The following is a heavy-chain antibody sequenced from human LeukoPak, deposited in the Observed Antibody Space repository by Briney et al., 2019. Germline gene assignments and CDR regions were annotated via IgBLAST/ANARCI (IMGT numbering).Heavy chain of an antibody. CDR2: IYYSGRI. CDR3: ASQLYDSSGYLDY. Sequence: SETLPLTCTVSGGSISSSSYYWGWIRQPPGRGLEWIGSIYYSGRIYYNPSLKSRVTISVDTSKNQFSLKLSSVTAADTAVYYCASQLYDSSGYLDYWGQGTLVTVSS. V-gene: IGHV4-39*01. CDR1: GGSISSSSYY. J-gene: IGHJ4*02. D-gene: IGHD3-22*01.